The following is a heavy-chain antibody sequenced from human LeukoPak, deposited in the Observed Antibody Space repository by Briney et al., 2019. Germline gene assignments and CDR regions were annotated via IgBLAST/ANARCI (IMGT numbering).Heavy chain of an antibody. CDR3: ARDEGYCSSTSCLNYFDY. J-gene: IGHJ4*02. D-gene: IGHD2-2*01. V-gene: IGHV1-18*01. Sequence: ASVKVSCKASGYTFTSYGISWVRQAPGQGLEWMGWISAYNGNTNYAQKLQGRVTMTTDTSTSTAYMELRSLRAEDTAVYYCARDEGYCSSTSCLNYFDYWGQGTLVTVSS. CDR2: ISAYNGNT. CDR1: GYTFTSYG.